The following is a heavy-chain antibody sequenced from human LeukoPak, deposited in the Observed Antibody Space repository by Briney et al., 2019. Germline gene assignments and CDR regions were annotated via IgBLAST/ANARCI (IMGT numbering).Heavy chain of an antibody. Sequence: ASVTVSCKASGYSFISYGLYWVRQAPGQGLEWMGWISPYNGNTNYAQNLQGRVTMTTDTSTSTAYMELRSLRSDDTAVYYCAGVVNGGFTWSLYYFDYWGQGTLVTVSS. V-gene: IGHV1-18*01. J-gene: IGHJ4*02. CDR1: GYSFISYG. CDR3: AGVVNGGFTWSLYYFDY. CDR2: ISPYNGNT. D-gene: IGHD3-16*02.